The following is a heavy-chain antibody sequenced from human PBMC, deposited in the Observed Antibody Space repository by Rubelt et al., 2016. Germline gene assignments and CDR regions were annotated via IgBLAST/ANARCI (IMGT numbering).Heavy chain of an antibody. CDR3: ANRQASS. CDR1: GFTFSNYA. V-gene: IGHV3-23*04. CDR2: ISGSGGTT. Sequence: EVQLVESGGGVVQPGGSLRLSCAASGFTFSNYAMSWVRQAPGKGLEWLSTISGSGGTTNYADSVKGRFTTSRDHSNNTLYLQMNSLRAEDTAVYYCANRQASSWGQGTLVTVSS. J-gene: IGHJ4*02.